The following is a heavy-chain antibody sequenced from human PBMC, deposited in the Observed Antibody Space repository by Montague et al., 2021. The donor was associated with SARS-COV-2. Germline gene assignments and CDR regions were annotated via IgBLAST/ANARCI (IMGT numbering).Heavy chain of an antibody. D-gene: IGHD3-10*01. CDR1: GGSFSAYY. V-gene: IGHV4-34*01. CDR3: ARAVRGVIILSPYYAMDV. CDR2: INHSGRT. J-gene: IGHJ6*02. Sequence: SETLSLTCAVYGGSFSAYYWNWIRQPPGKGLEWIGEINHSGRTNFNPSLKSRVTVSLDTSKNQFSLKLRSVTAADTAVYYCARAVRGVIILSPYYAMDVWGQGTSVTVSS.